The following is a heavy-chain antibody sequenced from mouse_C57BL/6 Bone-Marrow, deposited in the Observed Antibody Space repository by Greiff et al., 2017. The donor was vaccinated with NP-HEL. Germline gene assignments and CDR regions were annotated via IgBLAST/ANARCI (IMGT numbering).Heavy chain of an antibody. V-gene: IGHV1-9*01. CDR3: ARENCGSRNYFDY. CDR2: ILPGSGST. Sequence: QLQQSGAELMKPGASVPLSCPASGYTFPGYWIAWVPQRPGPGLEWIGEILPGSGSTNYNEKIKGKATFTADTSSNTAYMQLSSLTTEDSAIYDCARENCGSRNYFDYGGQGTTLTVSS. D-gene: IGHD1-1*01. CDR1: GYTFPGYW. J-gene: IGHJ2*01.